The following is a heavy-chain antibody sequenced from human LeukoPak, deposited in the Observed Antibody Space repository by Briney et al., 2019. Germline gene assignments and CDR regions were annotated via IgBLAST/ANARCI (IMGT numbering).Heavy chain of an antibody. V-gene: IGHV3-7*03. CDR1: GFTFSSYW. J-gene: IGHJ6*03. D-gene: IGHD2-15*01. CDR3: ARVLRYCSGGNCYSGGLGYMDV. CDR2: IKQDGSEK. Sequence: GGSLRLSCAASGFTFSSYWMNWVRQAPGKGLEWVANIKQDGSEKYYVDSVKGRFTISRDNAKNSLYLQMNSLRAEDTAVYYCARVLRYCSGGNCYSGGLGYMDVWGKGTTVTISS.